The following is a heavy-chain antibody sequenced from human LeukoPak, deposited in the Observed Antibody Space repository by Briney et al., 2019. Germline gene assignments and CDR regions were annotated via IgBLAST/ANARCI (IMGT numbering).Heavy chain of an antibody. CDR1: GFTFSSYW. D-gene: IGHD2/OR15-2a*01. CDR3: ARDKADLYYFDY. Sequence: GGSLRLSCAAPGFTFSSYWMSWVRQAPGKGLEWVANIKQDGSEKYYVDSVKGRFTISRDNAKNSLYLQMNSLRAEDTAVYYCARDKADLYYFDYWGQGTLVTVSS. V-gene: IGHV3-7*03. J-gene: IGHJ4*02. CDR2: IKQDGSEK.